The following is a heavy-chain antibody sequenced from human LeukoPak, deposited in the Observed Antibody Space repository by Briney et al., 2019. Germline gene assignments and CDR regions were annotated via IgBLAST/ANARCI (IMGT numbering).Heavy chain of an antibody. V-gene: IGHV3-7*01. J-gene: IGHJ4*02. CDR3: ARDPLEDAAEDYFDY. Sequence: GGSLRLSCAASGFTFSSYWMSWVRQAPGKGLEWVANIKQDGSEKYYVDSVKGRFTISRDNAKNSLYLQMNSLRAEDTAVYYCARDPLEDAAEDYFDYWGQGTLVTVSS. CDR1: GFTFSSYW. CDR2: IKQDGSEK.